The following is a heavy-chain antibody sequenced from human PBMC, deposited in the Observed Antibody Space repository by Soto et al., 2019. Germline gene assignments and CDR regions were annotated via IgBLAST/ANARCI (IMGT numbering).Heavy chain of an antibody. D-gene: IGHD3-3*01. J-gene: IGHJ5*02. CDR2: INSNSGAT. CDR1: GYTFTGYF. Sequence: QVQLVQSGAEVKKPGASVKVSCKASGYTFTGYFMHWVRQAPGQGLERMGWINSNSGATKYAQKFQGRVTLSRDTSISTAYMELSGLRSDDTAVYYCARGGGTILAPLPWGQGTLVTVSS. V-gene: IGHV1-2*02. CDR3: ARGGGTILAPLP.